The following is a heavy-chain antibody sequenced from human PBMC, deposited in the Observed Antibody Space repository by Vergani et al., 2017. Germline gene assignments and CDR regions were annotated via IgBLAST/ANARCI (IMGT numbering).Heavy chain of an antibody. Sequence: QVQLVQSGAEVKKPGSSVKVSCKASGGTFSSYTISWVRQAPGQGLEWMGRIIPILGIANYAQKFQGRVTITADKSTSTAYMELSSLRSEDTAVYYCAGATYYYDSSGYQGPDYWGQGTLVTVSS. V-gene: IGHV1-69*02. J-gene: IGHJ4*02. CDR2: IIPILGIA. CDR3: AGATYYYDSSGYQGPDY. D-gene: IGHD3-22*01. CDR1: GGTFSSYT.